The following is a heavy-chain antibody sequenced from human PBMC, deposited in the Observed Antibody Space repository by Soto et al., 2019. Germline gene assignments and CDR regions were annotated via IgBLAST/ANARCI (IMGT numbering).Heavy chain of an antibody. D-gene: IGHD6-6*01. CDR3: SKFKYSTSVRYLQP. CDR1: GYPFANYL. J-gene: IGHJ1*01. Sequence: PGESLKLSCESSGYPFANYLLGWVRPVPGKGLEWVAIIYPSDSTPIYSPSFQGQATISADKSISTAYLQWTSLTASNTAIFYGSKFKYSTSVRYLQPCGQSTPRSGSS. CDR2: IYPSDSTP. V-gene: IGHV5-51*01.